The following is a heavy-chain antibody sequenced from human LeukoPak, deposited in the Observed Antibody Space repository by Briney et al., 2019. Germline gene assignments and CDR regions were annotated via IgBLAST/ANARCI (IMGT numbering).Heavy chain of an antibody. Sequence: GGPLRLSCAASGFMFNTFWMTWVRQAPGKGLEWVASIQQDGTEKCYVDSVKGRFTISRDNAKNSLYLQMNSLRAEDTAVYYCVRRRALRTDYFDYWGQGTLVTVSS. CDR2: IQQDGTEK. V-gene: IGHV3-7*01. D-gene: IGHD4-17*01. CDR1: GFMFNTFW. J-gene: IGHJ4*02. CDR3: VRRRALRTDYFDY.